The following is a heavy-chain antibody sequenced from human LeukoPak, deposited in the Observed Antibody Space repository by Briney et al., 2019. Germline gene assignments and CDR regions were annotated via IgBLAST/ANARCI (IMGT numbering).Heavy chain of an antibody. J-gene: IGHJ4*02. V-gene: IGHV4-61*02. Sequence: SQTLSLTCTVSGGSISSGSFYWNWIRQPAGKGLEWIGRIYSSGNTNYNPSLKSRVTISVDRSKNQFSLKLSSVTAADTAVYYCARSHSSGYYHEDYWGQGTLVTVSS. CDR1: GGSISSGSFY. CDR3: ARSHSSGYYHEDY. D-gene: IGHD3-22*01. CDR2: IYSSGNT.